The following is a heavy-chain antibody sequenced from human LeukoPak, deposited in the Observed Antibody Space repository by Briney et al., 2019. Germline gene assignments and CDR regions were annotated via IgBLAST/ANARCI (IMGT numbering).Heavy chain of an antibody. CDR3: AREVVVVPAARGYFDY. Sequence: GSSVKVSCKASGGTFSSYAISWVRQAPGQGLEWMGGIIPTFGTANYAQKFQGRVTITADESTSTAYMELSSLRSEDTAVYYCAREVVVVPAARGYFDYWGQGTLVTVSS. V-gene: IGHV1-69*01. D-gene: IGHD2-2*01. CDR2: IIPTFGTA. J-gene: IGHJ4*02. CDR1: GGTFSSYA.